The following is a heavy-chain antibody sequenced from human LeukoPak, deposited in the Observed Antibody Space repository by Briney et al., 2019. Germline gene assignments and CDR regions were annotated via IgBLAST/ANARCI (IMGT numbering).Heavy chain of an antibody. CDR2: INPNSGGT. J-gene: IGHJ4*02. Sequence: ASVKVSCKASGYTFTGYYIHWVRQAPGQGLEWMAWINPNSGGTNYAQKFQGRVTMTRDTSISTAYMELSRLRSDDTAVYYCARAPVRRITMVRGVITPPDYWGQGTLVTVSS. V-gene: IGHV1-2*02. CDR3: ARAPVRRITMVRGVITPPDY. D-gene: IGHD3-10*01. CDR1: GYTFTGYY.